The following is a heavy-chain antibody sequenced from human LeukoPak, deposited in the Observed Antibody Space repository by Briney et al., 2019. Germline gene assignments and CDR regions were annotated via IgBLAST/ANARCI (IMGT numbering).Heavy chain of an antibody. D-gene: IGHD3-22*01. J-gene: IGHJ3*02. CDR2: ISSKGGST. CDR3: VKDCSLRDHDSSGYPLFDAFDI. CDR1: GFTFSSYA. V-gene: IGHV3-64D*06. Sequence: PGGSLRLSCSASGFTFSSYAMHWVRQAPGKGLEYVSAISSKGGSTYYADSVKGRFTISRDNSKNTLYLQMSSLRAEDTAVYYCVKDCSLRDHDSSGYPLFDAFDIWGQGTMVTVSS.